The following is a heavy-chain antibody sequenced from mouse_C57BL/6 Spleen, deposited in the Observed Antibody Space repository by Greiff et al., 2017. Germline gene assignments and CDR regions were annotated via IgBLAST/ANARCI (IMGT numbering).Heavy chain of an antibody. CDR3: ARPTMVMTFDY. J-gene: IGHJ2*01. CDR2: ISSGGSYT. D-gene: IGHD2-2*01. V-gene: IGHV5-6*01. Sequence: EVKLVESGGDLVKPGGSLKLSCAASGFTFSSYGMSWVRQTPDKRLEWVATISSGGSYTYYPDSVKGRFTISRDNAKNTLYLQMSSLKSEDTAMYYCARPTMVMTFDYWGQGTTLTVSS. CDR1: GFTFSSYG.